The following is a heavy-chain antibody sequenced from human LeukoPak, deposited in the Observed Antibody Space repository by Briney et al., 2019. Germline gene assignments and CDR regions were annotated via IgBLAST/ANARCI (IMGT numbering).Heavy chain of an antibody. D-gene: IGHD3-16*02. Sequence: GGSLRLSCAASGFTFSSYSMNWVRQAPGKGLEWVSSISSSSSYIYYADSVKGRFTISRDNAKNSLYLQMNSLRAEDTAVYYCARDATGGLRLGELSSSAVEYWGQGTLVTVSS. J-gene: IGHJ4*02. V-gene: IGHV3-21*01. CDR1: GFTFSSYS. CDR3: ARDATGGLRLGELSSSAVEY. CDR2: ISSSSSYI.